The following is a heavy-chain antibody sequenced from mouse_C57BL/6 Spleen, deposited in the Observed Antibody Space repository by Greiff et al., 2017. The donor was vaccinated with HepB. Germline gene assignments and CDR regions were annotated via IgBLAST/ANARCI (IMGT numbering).Heavy chain of an antibody. J-gene: IGHJ2*01. CDR2: IDPSDSET. V-gene: IGHV1-52*01. CDR1: GYTFTSYW. D-gene: IGHD5-1-1*01. Sequence: QVQLKQPGAELVRPGSSVKLSCKASGYTFTSYWMHWVKQRPIQGLEWIGNIDPSDSETHYNQKFKDKATLTVDKSSSTAYMQLSSLTSEDSAVYYCAREGNSLDYWGQGTTLTVSS. CDR3: AREGNSLDY.